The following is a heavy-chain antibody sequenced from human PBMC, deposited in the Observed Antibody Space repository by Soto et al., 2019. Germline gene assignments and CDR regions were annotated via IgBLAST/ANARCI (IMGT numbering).Heavy chain of an antibody. J-gene: IGHJ4*02. CDR2: FYYTGST. CDR1: GGSVSNGNYY. D-gene: IGHD3-22*01. V-gene: IGHV4-61*01. Sequence: SEPLSLTGSISGGSVSNGNYYWSWIRQPPGKGLEWIGYFYYTGSTNYNPSLKSPVTISIDASKNQFSLRLSSVTAADTAVYYCARSMYYSDDSNYSAFDYWGPGTLVTVSS. CDR3: ARSMYYSDDSNYSAFDY.